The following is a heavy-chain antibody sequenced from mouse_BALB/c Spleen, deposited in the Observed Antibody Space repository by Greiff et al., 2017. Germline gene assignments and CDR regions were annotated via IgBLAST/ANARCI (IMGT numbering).Heavy chain of an antibody. CDR1: GYAFSSYW. CDR3: ANYEGAY. J-gene: IGHJ3*01. Sequence: QVQLQQSGAELVRPGSSVKISCKASGYAFSSYWMNWAKQRPGQGLEWIGEIHPNSGNTNYNEKFKGKATLTVDTSSSTAYVDLSSLTSEDSAVYYCANYEGAYWGQGTLVTVSA. V-gene: IGHV1S14*01. CDR2: IHPNSGNT. D-gene: IGHD2-4*01.